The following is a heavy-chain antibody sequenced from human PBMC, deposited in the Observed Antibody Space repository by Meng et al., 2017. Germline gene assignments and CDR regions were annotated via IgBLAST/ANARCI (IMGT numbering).Heavy chain of an antibody. CDR3: ARGRSGTWPWYFDL. V-gene: IGHV4-34*02. Sequence: QVERRRGGEGRFEPSETLSLTCAVYGGSFSGYYWSWIRQPPGRGLEWIGEINHSGSTNYNPSLKRRVTISVDTSKNQFSLKLSSVTAADTAVYYCARGRSGTWPWYFDLWGRGTPVTVSS. CDR1: GGSFSGYY. CDR2: INHSGST. D-gene: IGHD1-1*01. J-gene: IGHJ2*01.